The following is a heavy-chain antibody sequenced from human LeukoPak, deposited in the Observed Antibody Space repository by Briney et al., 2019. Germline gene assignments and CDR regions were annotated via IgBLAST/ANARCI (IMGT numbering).Heavy chain of an antibody. D-gene: IGHD3-22*01. J-gene: IGHJ1*01. Sequence: GGSLRLSCAASGFSFSIHWMSWVRQAPGKGLERVAKINPDGSEKYYVDSVKGRFTISRDNAKNSVYVQMNSLRADDTAVYYCAKESSYYDSSGYYLEYFQHWGQGTLVTVSS. CDR2: INPDGSEK. V-gene: IGHV3-7*03. CDR1: GFSFSIHW. CDR3: AKESSYYDSSGYYLEYFQH.